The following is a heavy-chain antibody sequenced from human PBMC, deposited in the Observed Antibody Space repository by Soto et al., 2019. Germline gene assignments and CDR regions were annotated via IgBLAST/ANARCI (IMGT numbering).Heavy chain of an antibody. V-gene: IGHV1-69*12. CDR1: GGTFSNYP. D-gene: IGHD5-12*01. J-gene: IGHJ2*01. CDR3: ARGNHRWLQLWYFDL. CDR2: IIPIFGTV. Sequence: QVQLVQSGAEVKKPGSSVKVSCKASGGTFSNYPISWVRQAPGQGLEWMGGIIPIFGTVNYAQKFQGRVTITAEESTSTAYMERSSLRSEDTAVYYCARGNHRWLQLWYFDLWGRGTLVTVSS.